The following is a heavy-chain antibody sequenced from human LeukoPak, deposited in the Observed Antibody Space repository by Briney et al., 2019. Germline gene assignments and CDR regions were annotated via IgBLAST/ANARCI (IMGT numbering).Heavy chain of an antibody. CDR1: GFTFSDYG. D-gene: IGHD3-16*01. Sequence: GGSLRLSCAASGFTFSDYGIHWVRQAPGKGLEWVASVQSDGGGIHYTESMKGRLTISRDDSKNTVYLQMESLRAEDTAVYYCARDPKYAYRALEYWGQGTLVTVSS. V-gene: IGHV3-30*02. CDR2: VQSDGGGI. J-gene: IGHJ4*02. CDR3: ARDPKYAYRALEY.